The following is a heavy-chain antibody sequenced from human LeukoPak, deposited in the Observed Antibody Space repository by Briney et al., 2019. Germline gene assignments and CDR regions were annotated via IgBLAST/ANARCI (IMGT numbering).Heavy chain of an antibody. Sequence: GGSLRLSCAASGFTFNSYGMHWVRQAPGKGLEWVAFIRYDGSNKYYADSVKGRFTISRDNSKNTLYLQMNSLRAEDTAVYYCARLYGSGSLGDYWGQGTLVTVSS. CDR1: GFTFNSYG. J-gene: IGHJ4*02. CDR3: ARLYGSGSLGDY. V-gene: IGHV3-30*02. D-gene: IGHD3-10*01. CDR2: IRYDGSNK.